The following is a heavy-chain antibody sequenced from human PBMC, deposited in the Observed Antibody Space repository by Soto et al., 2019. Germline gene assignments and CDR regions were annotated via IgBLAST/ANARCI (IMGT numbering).Heavy chain of an antibody. CDR3: ARTLDNDFWSGYAYYYGMDV. J-gene: IGHJ6*02. CDR1: GFTFSSYS. V-gene: IGHV3-21*01. CDR2: ISSSSSYI. D-gene: IGHD3-3*01. Sequence: GGSLRLSCAASGFTFSSYSMNWVRQAPGKGLEWVSSISSSSSYIYYADSVKGRFTISRDNAKNSLYLQMNSLRAEDTAVYYCARTLDNDFWSGYAYYYGMDVWGQGTTVTSP.